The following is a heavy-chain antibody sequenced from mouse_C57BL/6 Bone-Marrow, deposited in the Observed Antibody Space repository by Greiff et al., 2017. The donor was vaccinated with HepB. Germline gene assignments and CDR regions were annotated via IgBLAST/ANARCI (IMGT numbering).Heavy chain of an antibody. J-gene: IGHJ3*01. V-gene: IGHV1-50*01. D-gene: IGHD2-4*01. CDR3: ARMSFYDYDEAWFAY. Sequence: QVQLQQPGAELVKPGASVKLSCKASGYTFTSYWMQWVKQRPGQGLEWIGEIDPSDSYTNYNQKFKGKATLTVDTSSSTAYMQLSSLTSEDSAVYYCARMSFYDYDEAWFAYWGQGTLVTVSA. CDR2: IDPSDSYT. CDR1: GYTFTSYW.